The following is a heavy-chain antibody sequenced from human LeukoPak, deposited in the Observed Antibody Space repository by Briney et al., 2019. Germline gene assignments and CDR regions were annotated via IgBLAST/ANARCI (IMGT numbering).Heavy chain of an antibody. D-gene: IGHD3-10*01. CDR2: INPNSGGT. J-gene: IGHJ6*02. CDR1: GYTFTGYY. Sequence: ASVKVSCKASGYTFTGYYMHWVRQAPGQGLEWMGWINPNSGGTNYAQKFQGRVTMTRDTSISTAYMELSRLRSDDTAVYYCAKDQDYYYGSGSPMDVWGQGTTVTVSS. V-gene: IGHV1-2*02. CDR3: AKDQDYYYGSGSPMDV.